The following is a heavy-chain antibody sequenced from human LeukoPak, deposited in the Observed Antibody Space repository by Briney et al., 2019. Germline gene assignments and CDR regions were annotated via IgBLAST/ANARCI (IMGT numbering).Heavy chain of an antibody. J-gene: IGHJ5*02. CDR1: GFSLNTSGMC. CDR2: IDGDDDK. Sequence: SGPTLVNPTQTLTLTCTFSGFSLNTSGMCVSWIRQPPGKALGWLARIDGDDDKYYRTSLKTRLPISKDTSKNQPVLTMTNMDPVDTATYYCARTITMVGGMYGFDPWGQRNLVTVSS. V-gene: IGHV2-70*11. D-gene: IGHD3-10*01. CDR3: ARTITMVGGMYGFDP.